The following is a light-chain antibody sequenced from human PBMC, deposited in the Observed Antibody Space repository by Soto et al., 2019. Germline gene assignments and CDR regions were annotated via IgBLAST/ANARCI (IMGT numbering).Light chain of an antibody. V-gene: IGKV3-20*01. CDR3: QQYGSSPPIT. CDR1: QSVSSTY. CDR2: RAS. Sequence: EIVLTQSPGTLSLSPGEGATLSCRASQSVSSTYLAWYQQQPGQAPRLLIYRASTRATGIPDRFSGSGSGTDFTLTISRLEPEDFAIYYCQQYGSSPPITFGQGTRLEIK. J-gene: IGKJ5*01.